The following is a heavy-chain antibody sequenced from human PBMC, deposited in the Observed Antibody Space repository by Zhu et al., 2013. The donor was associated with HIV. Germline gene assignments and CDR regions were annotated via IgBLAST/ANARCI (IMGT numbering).Heavy chain of an antibody. D-gene: IGHD2-2*01. Sequence: QVQLVQSGAEVKKPGSSVKVSCKASGGTFSSYAISWVRQAPGQGLEWMGGIIPIFGTANYAQKFQGRVTITADESTSTAYMELSSLRSEDTAVYYCARDDLRIVVVPAAWDYYYYGMDVWGQGTTVTVSS. V-gene: IGHV1-69*12. J-gene: IGHJ6*02. CDR2: IIPIFGTA. CDR3: ARDDLRIVVVPAAWDYYYYGMDV. CDR1: GGTFSSYA.